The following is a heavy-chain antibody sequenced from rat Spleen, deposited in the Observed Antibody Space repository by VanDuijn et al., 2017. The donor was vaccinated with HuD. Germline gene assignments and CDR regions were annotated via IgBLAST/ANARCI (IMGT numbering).Heavy chain of an antibody. CDR2: ISTGGGNT. CDR3: ARRHYGYTDYFDY. D-gene: IGHD1-9*01. V-gene: IGHV5-25*01. J-gene: IGHJ2*01. CDR1: GFTFDNYY. Sequence: EVQLVESGGGLVQPGRSMQLSCAASGFTFDNYYMAWVRQAPTKGLEWVASISTGGGNTYYRDSVRGRFTISSDNAKTTLYLQMDSLRSEDTATYYCARRHYGYTDYFDYWGQGVMVTVSS.